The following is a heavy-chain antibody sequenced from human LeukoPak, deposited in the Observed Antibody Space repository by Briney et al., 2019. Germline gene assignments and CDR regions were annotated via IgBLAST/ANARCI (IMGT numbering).Heavy chain of an antibody. V-gene: IGHV1-46*01. Sequence: ASVKVSCKASGYTFTSYYMHWVRQAPGQGLEWMGIINPSGGSTSYAQKLQGRVTMTRDMSTSTVYMELSSLRSEDTAVYYCARAWKQQLADLDYWGQGTLVTVSS. CDR1: GYTFTSYY. J-gene: IGHJ4*02. CDR3: ARAWKQQLADLDY. CDR2: INPSGGST. D-gene: IGHD6-13*01.